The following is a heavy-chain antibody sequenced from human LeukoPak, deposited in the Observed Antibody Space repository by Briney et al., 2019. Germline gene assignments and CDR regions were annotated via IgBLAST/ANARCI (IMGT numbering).Heavy chain of an antibody. CDR2: IIPIFGTA. J-gene: IGHJ3*02. V-gene: IGHV1-69*05. D-gene: IGHD2/OR15-2a*01. CDR3: ARRNIKGGAFDI. Sequence: SVKVSCKASGGTFSSYAISWVRQAPGQGLEWMGGIIPIFGTANYAQEFQGRVTITTDESTSTAYMELSSLRSEDTAVYYCARRNIKGGAFDIWGQGTMVTVSS. CDR1: GGTFSSYA.